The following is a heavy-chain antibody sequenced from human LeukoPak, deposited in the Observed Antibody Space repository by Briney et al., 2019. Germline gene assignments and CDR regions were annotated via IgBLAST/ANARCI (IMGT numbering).Heavy chain of an antibody. V-gene: IGHV3-48*02. D-gene: IGHD5-12*01. CDR1: GFIFSSYS. CDR3: ASEDIVATSPDY. Sequence: PGGSLRLSCAASGFIFSSYSMNWVRQAPGKGLEWVSYVSSSSSTIYYADSVKGRFTISRDNAKNSLYLQMNSLRDEDTAVYYCASEDIVATSPDYWGQGTLVTVSS. J-gene: IGHJ4*02. CDR2: VSSSSSTI.